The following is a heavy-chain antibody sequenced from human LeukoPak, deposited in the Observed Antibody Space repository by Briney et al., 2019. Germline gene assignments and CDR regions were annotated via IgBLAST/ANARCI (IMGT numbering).Heavy chain of an antibody. V-gene: IGHV4-4*07. CDR3: ARVLGWAGFDY. CDR1: GGSLSSFY. D-gene: IGHD6-19*01. CDR2: IYSSGST. J-gene: IGHJ4*02. Sequence: SETLSLTCTVSGGSLSSFYWSWVRQPAGKGLEWIGRIYSSGSTNYNPSLKSRLTMSVPTSKTQFSLRLSSVTAADTAVYYCARVLGWAGFDYWGQGTLVTVSS.